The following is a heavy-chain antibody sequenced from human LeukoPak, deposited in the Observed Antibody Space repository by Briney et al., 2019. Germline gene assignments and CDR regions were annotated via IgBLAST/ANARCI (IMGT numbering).Heavy chain of an antibody. Sequence: GGFLRLSCAASGFTFSSYSMNWVRQAPGKGLEWVSSISSSSSYIYYADSVKGRSTISRGNAKNSLYLQMNSLRAEDTAVYCCARNEPLRGEGMDVWGQGTAVTVSS. CDR3: ARNEPLRGEGMDV. CDR2: ISSSSSYI. V-gene: IGHV3-21*01. CDR1: GFTFSSYS. J-gene: IGHJ6*02. D-gene: IGHD1-14*01.